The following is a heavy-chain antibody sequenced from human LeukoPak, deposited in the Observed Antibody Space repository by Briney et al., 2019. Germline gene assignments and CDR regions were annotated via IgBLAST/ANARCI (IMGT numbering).Heavy chain of an antibody. D-gene: IGHD6-19*01. CDR2: IYYTGST. CDR1: GVSMSSSY. V-gene: IGHV4-59*01. Sequence: PSETLSLTCTVSGVSMSSSYWTWIRQPPGKGLECIGFIYYTGSTTYNPSLGSRVTISIDTSKNQFSLRLSSVTAADTAVYYCARGGWSVDYWGQGTLVTVSS. CDR3: ARGGWSVDY. J-gene: IGHJ4*01.